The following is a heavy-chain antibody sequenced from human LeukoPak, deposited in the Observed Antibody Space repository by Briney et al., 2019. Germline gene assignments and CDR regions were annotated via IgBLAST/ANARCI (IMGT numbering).Heavy chain of an antibody. J-gene: IGHJ4*02. CDR3: ARGGGITWYDFDF. CDR1: GFTFSTYG. V-gene: IGHV3-33*01. D-gene: IGHD6-13*01. Sequence: GGSLRLSCAASGFTFSTYGMHWVRQAPGKGLEGVAVTWYDGSDRSYADSVKGRFTISRDNSKNTLYLQMNSLRGEDTAVYYRARGGGITWYDFDFWGQGTLVTVSS. CDR2: TWYDGSDR.